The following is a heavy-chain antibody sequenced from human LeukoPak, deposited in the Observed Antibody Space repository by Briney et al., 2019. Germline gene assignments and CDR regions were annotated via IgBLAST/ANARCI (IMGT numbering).Heavy chain of an antibody. CDR2: IIPILGIA. Sequence: GASVKVSCKASGGTFSSYAISWVRQAPGQGLEWMGRIIPILGIANYAQKFQGRVTITADKSTSTAYMELSSLRSEDTAVYYCARGSVAAAAYYYYYYGMDVWGQGTTVTVSS. D-gene: IGHD6-13*01. J-gene: IGHJ6*02. V-gene: IGHV1-69*04. CDR1: GGTFSSYA. CDR3: ARGSVAAAAYYYYYYGMDV.